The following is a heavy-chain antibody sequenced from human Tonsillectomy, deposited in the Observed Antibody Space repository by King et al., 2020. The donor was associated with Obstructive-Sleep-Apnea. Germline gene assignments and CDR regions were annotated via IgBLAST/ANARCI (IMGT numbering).Heavy chain of an antibody. Sequence: LQLQESGPGLVKPSETLSLTCTVSGGSISSSSYYWGWIRQPPGKGLEWIGSIYYSGSTYYNPSLKSRVTISVDTSKNQFSLKLSSVTAADTAVYYCARDLIAVADPFDYWGQGTLVTVSS. J-gene: IGHJ4*02. D-gene: IGHD6-19*01. CDR1: GGSISSSSYY. V-gene: IGHV4-39*07. CDR3: ARDLIAVADPFDY. CDR2: IYYSGST.